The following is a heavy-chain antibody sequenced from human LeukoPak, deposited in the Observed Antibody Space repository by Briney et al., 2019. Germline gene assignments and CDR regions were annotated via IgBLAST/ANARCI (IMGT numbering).Heavy chain of an antibody. CDR1: GFTFSNYT. CDR2: ISSSSSAI. CDR3: ASESPSSSSRTLDY. D-gene: IGHD2-2*01. J-gene: IGHJ4*02. V-gene: IGHV3-48*01. Sequence: GGSLRLSCAASGFTFSNYTMNWVRQAPGKGLEWVSYISSSSSAIFYADSVKGRFTISRDNAKNSLYLQMNSLRAEDTAVYYCASESPSSSSRTLDYWGQGTLVTVSS.